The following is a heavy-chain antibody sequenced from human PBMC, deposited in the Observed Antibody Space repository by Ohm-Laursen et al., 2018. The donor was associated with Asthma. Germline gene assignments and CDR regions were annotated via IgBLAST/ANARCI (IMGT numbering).Heavy chain of an antibody. V-gene: IGHV3-23*01. J-gene: IGHJ4*02. Sequence: GSLRLSCSASGFTFSSYAMSWVRQAPGEGLEWVSAISDNGGNTYYADSVKGRFTISRDNSKNTLYLQMNSLRAEDTAVYYCAKGLYYYGSGSFDYWGQGTLVTVSS. D-gene: IGHD3-10*01. CDR2: ISDNGGNT. CDR3: AKGLYYYGSGSFDY. CDR1: GFTFSSYA.